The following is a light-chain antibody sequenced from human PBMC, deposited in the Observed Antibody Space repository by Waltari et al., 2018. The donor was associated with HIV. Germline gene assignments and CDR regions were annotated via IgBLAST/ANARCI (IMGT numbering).Light chain of an antibody. CDR2: DVS. V-gene: IGLV2-18*01. CDR1: SSDVGSYNR. Sequence: QSALTQPPSVSGSPGQSVTISCTGTSSDVGSYNRVSWYRQPPGAAPKLMIFDVSHRPSGGPDRFSGSKSGNTASLTISGLQAEDEATYYCSLYTSTNTYVFGTGTEVTVL. J-gene: IGLJ1*01. CDR3: SLYTSTNTYV.